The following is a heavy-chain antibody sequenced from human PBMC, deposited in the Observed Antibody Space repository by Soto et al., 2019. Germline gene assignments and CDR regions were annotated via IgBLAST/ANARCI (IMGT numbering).Heavy chain of an antibody. CDR2: IIPILGIA. V-gene: IGHV1-69*02. CDR3: ASIAMVRGVISY. J-gene: IGHJ4*02. CDR1: GGTFSSYT. D-gene: IGHD3-10*01. Sequence: QVQLVQSGAEVKKPGSSVKVSCKASGGTFSSYTISWVRQAPGQGLEWMGRIIPILGIANYAQKFQGRVTITADKSTSTAYMELSSLRSEDTAGYYCASIAMVRGVISYWGQGTLVTVSS.